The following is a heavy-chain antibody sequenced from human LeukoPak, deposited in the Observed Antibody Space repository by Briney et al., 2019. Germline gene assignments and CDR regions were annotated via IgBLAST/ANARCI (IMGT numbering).Heavy chain of an antibody. V-gene: IGHV1-18*01. CDR2: ISAYNGNT. Sequence: GESLKISCKGSGYSFTSYGISWVRQAPGQGLEWMGWISAYNGNTNYAQKLQGRVTMTTDTSTSTAYMELRSLRSDDTAVYYCARETIAAAGTEYYYYYYMDVWGKGTTVTVSS. J-gene: IGHJ6*03. CDR3: ARETIAAAGTEYYYYYYMDV. CDR1: GYSFTSYG. D-gene: IGHD6-13*01.